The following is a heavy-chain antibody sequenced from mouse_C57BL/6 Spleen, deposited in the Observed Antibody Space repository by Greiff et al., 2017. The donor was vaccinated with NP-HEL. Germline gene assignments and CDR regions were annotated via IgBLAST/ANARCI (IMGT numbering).Heavy chain of an antibody. CDR2: IYPGDGDT. D-gene: IGHD1-1*01. CDR1: GYAFSSYW. CDR3: AREGDYGSKDY. J-gene: IGHJ2*01. V-gene: IGHV1-80*01. Sequence: QVQVVESGAELVKPGASVKISCKASGYAFSSYWMNWVKQRPGKGLEWIGQIYPGDGDTNYNGKFKGKATLTADKSSSTAYMQLSSLTSEDSAVYFCAREGDYGSKDYWGQGTTLTVSS.